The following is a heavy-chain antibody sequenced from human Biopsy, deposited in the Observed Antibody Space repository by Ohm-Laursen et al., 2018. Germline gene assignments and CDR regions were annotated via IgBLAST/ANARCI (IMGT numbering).Heavy chain of an antibody. D-gene: IGHD2-15*01. CDR3: AKTFHGSSFLYDY. Sequence: GSLRLSCAASGFTFSSYGMSWVRQAPGKGLEWVSVLSGSGGTTYYADSVKGRFTISRDNSKNTLYLQMNSLTAEDTAVYYCAKTFHGSSFLYDYRGQGTLVTVSS. V-gene: IGHV3-23*01. J-gene: IGHJ4*02. CDR2: LSGSGGTT. CDR1: GFTFSSYG.